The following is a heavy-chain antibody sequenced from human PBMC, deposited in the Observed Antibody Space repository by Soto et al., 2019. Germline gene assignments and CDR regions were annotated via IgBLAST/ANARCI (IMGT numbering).Heavy chain of an antibody. D-gene: IGHD2-15*01. CDR1: GIDLSIYW. J-gene: IGHJ4*02. Sequence: EAQLVESGGGLVQPGGSLRLSCTGSGIDLSIYWMHWVRQAPGKGLVWVSRINPESTTISYADSVKGRFTISRDNAENTLFLHMNSLSAEDTGVYYCTKDTFGGSDSWGQGTLVTVSS. CDR2: INPESTTI. V-gene: IGHV3-74*01. CDR3: TKDTFGGSDS.